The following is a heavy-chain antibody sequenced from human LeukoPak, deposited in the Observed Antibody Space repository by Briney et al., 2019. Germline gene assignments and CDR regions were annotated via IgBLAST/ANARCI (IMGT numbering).Heavy chain of an antibody. CDR1: GGSISSYY. CDR3: ASGTGWYYFDY. CDR2: IYYSGST. J-gene: IGHJ4*02. Sequence: SETLSLTCTVSGGSISSYYWSWIRQPSGKGLEWIGYIYYSGSTNYNPSLKSRVTISVDTSKNQFSLKLSSVTAADTAVYYCASGTGWYYFDYWGQGTLVTVSS. D-gene: IGHD1-1*01. V-gene: IGHV4-59*01.